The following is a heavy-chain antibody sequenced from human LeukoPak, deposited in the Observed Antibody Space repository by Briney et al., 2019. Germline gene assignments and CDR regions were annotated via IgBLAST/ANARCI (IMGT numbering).Heavy chain of an antibody. CDR3: ARWGGTRQYYFDY. CDR1: GFIFSDYG. Sequence: GGSLRLSCAVSGFIFSDYGFHWVRQAPGKGLEWVAVARIDGSNKQYADSVKGRFTISRDDAKNTLYLQMNFLKSEDTAVYYCARWGGTRQYYFDYWGQGTLVTVSS. D-gene: IGHD1-7*01. V-gene: IGHV3-33*01. CDR2: ARIDGSNK. J-gene: IGHJ4*02.